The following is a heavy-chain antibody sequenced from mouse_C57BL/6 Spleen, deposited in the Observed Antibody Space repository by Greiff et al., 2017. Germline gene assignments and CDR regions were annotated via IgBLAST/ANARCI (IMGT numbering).Heavy chain of an antibody. J-gene: IGHJ4*01. V-gene: IGHV1-26*01. Sequence: EVQLQQSGPELVKPGASVKISCKASGYTFTDYYMNWVKQSHGKSLEWIGDINPNNGGTSYNQKFKGKATLTVDKSSSTAYMELRSLTSEDSAVYYCAPTTDYAMDYWGQGTSVTVSS. D-gene: IGHD1-1*01. CDR2: INPNNGGT. CDR3: APTTDYAMDY. CDR1: GYTFTDYY.